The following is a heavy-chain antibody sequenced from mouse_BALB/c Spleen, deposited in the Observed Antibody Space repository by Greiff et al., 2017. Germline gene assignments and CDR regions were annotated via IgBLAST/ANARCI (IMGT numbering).Heavy chain of an antibody. J-gene: IGHJ3*01. CDR2: ISTYNGNT. CDR3: ARGGDYDGGPSWFAY. CDR1: GYTFTDYA. D-gene: IGHD2-4*01. Sequence: QVQLKESGPEVVRPGVSVKISCKGSGYTFTDYAMHWVKQSHAKSLEWIGVISTYNGNTNYNQKFKGKATMTVDKSSSTAYMELARLTSEDSAIYYCARGGDYDGGPSWFAYWGQGTLVTVSA. V-gene: IGHV1-67*01.